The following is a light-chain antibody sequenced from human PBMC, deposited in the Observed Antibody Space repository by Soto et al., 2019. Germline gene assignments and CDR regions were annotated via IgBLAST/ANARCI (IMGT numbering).Light chain of an antibody. Sequence: QPVLTQSPSASASLGASVKLTCTLSSGHSNYAIAWHQKQSEKGPRYLMNLYSDGSHNKGDGIPDRFSGSSSGAERYLTISSLHSEDEGDYYCQTWGTGTMVFGGGTKVTVL. CDR2: LYSDGSH. CDR1: SGHSNYA. V-gene: IGLV4-69*01. J-gene: IGLJ2*01. CDR3: QTWGTGTMV.